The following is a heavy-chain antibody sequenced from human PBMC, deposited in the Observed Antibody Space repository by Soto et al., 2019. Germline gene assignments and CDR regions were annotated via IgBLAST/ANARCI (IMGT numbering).Heavy chain of an antibody. V-gene: IGHV4-39*07. CDR3: ARAHPYYDFWSGHAGANWFDP. CDR2: IYHSGST. Sequence: PSETLSLTCTVSGGSITSSSYYWGWIRQPPGKGLEWIGEIYHSGSTNYNPSLKSRVTISVDKSKNQFSLKLSSVTAADTAVYYCARAHPYYDFWSGHAGANWFDPWGQRTLVTVSS. CDR1: GGSITSSSYY. D-gene: IGHD3-3*01. J-gene: IGHJ5*02.